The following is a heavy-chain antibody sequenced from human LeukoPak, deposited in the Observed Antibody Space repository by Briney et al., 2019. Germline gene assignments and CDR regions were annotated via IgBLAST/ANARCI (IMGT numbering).Heavy chain of an antibody. CDR3: AKDRGGTFDY. CDR1: GFTFSSYG. D-gene: IGHD3-10*01. CDR2: IRGSGGST. J-gene: IGHJ4*02. Sequence: QPGGTLRLSCAASGFTFSSYGMSWVRQAPGKGLEWVSSIRGSGGSTYYADSVKGRFTISRDNSKNTLYLQMNSLRAEDTAVYYCAKDRGGTFDYWGQGTLVTVSS. V-gene: IGHV3-23*01.